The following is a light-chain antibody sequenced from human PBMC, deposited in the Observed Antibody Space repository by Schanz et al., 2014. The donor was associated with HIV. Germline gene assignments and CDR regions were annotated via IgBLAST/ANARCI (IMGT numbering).Light chain of an antibody. V-gene: IGLV2-11*01. Sequence: QSALTQPRSVSGSPGQSVTISCTGTSSDVGSYNYVSWYQQRPGKAPKLMIYDVTKRPSGVPDRFSGSKSGNTASLTISGLQAEDEADYYCCSYAGRCLFGGGTKLTVL. CDR3: CSYAGRCL. CDR1: SSDVGSYNY. CDR2: DVT. J-gene: IGLJ2*01.